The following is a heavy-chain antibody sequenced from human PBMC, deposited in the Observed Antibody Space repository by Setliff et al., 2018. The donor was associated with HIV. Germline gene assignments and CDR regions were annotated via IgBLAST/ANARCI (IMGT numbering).Heavy chain of an antibody. Sequence: PGGSLRLSCAASGFTFNNYWMNWVRQAPGKGLVWVSNINDDGSTTNYADSVKGRFTISRDNAKNTLFLQMSSLRAEDTALYYCAKLDYYDTSGSWARKVAIDFWGRGTMVTVSS. D-gene: IGHD3-22*01. V-gene: IGHV3-74*01. CDR3: AKLDYYDTSGSWARKVAIDF. J-gene: IGHJ3*01. CDR1: GFTFNNYW. CDR2: INDDGSTT.